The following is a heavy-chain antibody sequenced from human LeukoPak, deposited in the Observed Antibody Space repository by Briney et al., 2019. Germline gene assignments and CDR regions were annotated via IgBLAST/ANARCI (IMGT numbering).Heavy chain of an antibody. CDR1: GFTFSSYG. CDR2: IWYDGSNK. V-gene: IGHV3-33*06. J-gene: IGHJ5*02. Sequence: PGRSLRLSCAASGFTFSSYGMHWVRQAPGKGLEWVTVIWYDGSNKYYADSVKGRFTISRENSQNTLYLQMNSLRGEDTAVYYCAKDRVIVGATNWFGQCGQGTLVNVSS. CDR3: AKDRVIVGATNWFGQ. D-gene: IGHD1-26*01.